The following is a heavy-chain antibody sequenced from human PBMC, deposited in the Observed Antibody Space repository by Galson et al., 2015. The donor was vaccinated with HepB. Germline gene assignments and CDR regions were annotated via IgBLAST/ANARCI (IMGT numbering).Heavy chain of an antibody. Sequence: SETLSLTCTVSGGSISSYYWSWIRQPPGKGLEWIGYIYYSGSTNYNPSLKSRVTISVDTSKNQFSLKLSSVTAADTAVYYCARSLPHQIAAAGFVFDYWGQGTLVTVSS. CDR2: IYYSGST. V-gene: IGHV4-59*01. D-gene: IGHD6-13*01. CDR3: ARSLPHQIAAAGFVFDY. CDR1: GGSISSYY. J-gene: IGHJ4*02.